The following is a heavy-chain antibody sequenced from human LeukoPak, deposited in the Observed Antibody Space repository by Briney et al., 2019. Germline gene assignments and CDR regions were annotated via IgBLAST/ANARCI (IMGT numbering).Heavy chain of an antibody. CDR2: SYHSGST. J-gene: IGHJ4*02. V-gene: IGHV4-38-2*02. CDR3: ARDQDYYGSGSYGPDY. CDR1: GYSITSGYY. Sequence: SETLSLTCTVSGYSITSGYYWGWIRQPPGKGLEWIGSSYHSGSTFYNPSLKSRVTISVDTSKSQFSLKLSSVTAADTAVYYCARDQDYYGSGSYGPDYWGQGTLVTVSS. D-gene: IGHD3-10*01.